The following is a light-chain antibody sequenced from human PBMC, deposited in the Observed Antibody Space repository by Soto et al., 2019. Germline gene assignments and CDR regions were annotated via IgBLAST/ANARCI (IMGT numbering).Light chain of an antibody. CDR3: QSYDSSLSGSYV. CDR1: SSNIGARVD. J-gene: IGLJ1*01. V-gene: IGLV1-40*01. Sequence: QSALTQPPSVSGAPGQTVTISCTGSSSNIGARVDVHWYQHLPGTAPKLLIYANNIRPSGVPDRFSGSKSGSSASLAISGLQAEDEGDYYCQSYDSSLSGSYVFGTGPKVTVL. CDR2: ANN.